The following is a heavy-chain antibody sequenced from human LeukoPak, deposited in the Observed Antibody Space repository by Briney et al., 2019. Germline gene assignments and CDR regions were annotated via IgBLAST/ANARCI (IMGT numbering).Heavy chain of an antibody. CDR3: TRRGLAGPGDY. D-gene: IGHD3/OR15-3a*01. J-gene: IGHJ4*02. CDR1: GFTFSGSA. CDR2: IRCKANSYAT. V-gene: IGHV3-73*01. Sequence: GGSLRLSCAASGFTFSGSAMHWVRQASGKGLEWVGRIRCKANSYATAYAASVKGRFTISRDESKNTAYLQMNSLKTEDTAVYYCTRRGLAGPGDYWGQGTLVTVSS.